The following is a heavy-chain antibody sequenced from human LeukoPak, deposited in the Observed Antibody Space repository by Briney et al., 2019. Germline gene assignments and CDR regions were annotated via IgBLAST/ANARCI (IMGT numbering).Heavy chain of an antibody. J-gene: IGHJ5*02. V-gene: IGHV4-39*01. CDR3: ARCVTYYDILTGYYHWFDP. CDR1: GGSISSSSYY. CDR2: IYYSGCT. Sequence: KTSENLSLTCTVSGGSISSSSYYWRWIRQPPGKGLEWIGSIYYSGCTYYNPSLKSRVTISVDTSKNQFSLKLSSVTAADTAVYCCARCVTYYDILTGYYHWFDPWGQGTLVTVSS. D-gene: IGHD3-9*01.